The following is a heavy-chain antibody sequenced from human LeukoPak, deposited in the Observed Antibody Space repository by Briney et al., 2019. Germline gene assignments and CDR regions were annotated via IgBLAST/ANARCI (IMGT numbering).Heavy chain of an antibody. V-gene: IGHV4-39*01. CDR3: ARLVATIRDLDY. Sequence: ASETLSHTCTVSRGSISSSSYYWGWIRQPPGKGLEWIGSIYYSGSTYYNPSLKTRVTISVDTSKNQFSLKLSSVTAADTAVYYCARLVATIRDLDYWGQGTLVTVSS. CDR1: RGSISSSSYY. J-gene: IGHJ4*02. D-gene: IGHD5-12*01. CDR2: IYYSGST.